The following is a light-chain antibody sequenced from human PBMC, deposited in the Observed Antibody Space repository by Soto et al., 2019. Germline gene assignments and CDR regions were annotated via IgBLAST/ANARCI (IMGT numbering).Light chain of an antibody. V-gene: IGLV2-14*01. J-gene: IGLJ1*01. CDR3: SSYTTSNTRQIV. CDR2: DVS. CDR1: SSDVGGYNY. Sequence: QSELNRPVSGSGVPGQGLTITCKGNSSDVGGYNYVSWYQQHPGKAPKFMIYDVSNRPSGVSNRFSGSKSGNTASLTISGLQAEDEADYYCSSYTTSNTRQIVFGTGTKVTVL.